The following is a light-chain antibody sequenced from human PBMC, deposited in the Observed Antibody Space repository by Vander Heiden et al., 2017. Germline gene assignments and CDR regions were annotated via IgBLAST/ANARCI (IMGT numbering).Light chain of an antibody. CDR1: ESVGDTS. J-gene: IGKJ2*01. CDR2: RTS. V-gene: IGKV3-20*01. CDR3: QQSLRSPFT. Sequence: DILLRQSPATLSVSPGERATLPCRASESVGDTSLAWFQQKPGQAPRLLISRTSTRATGIADRFSGSGSGTDFTLTVSRVEPEGYAVYYCQQSLRSPFTFGQGTKLEIK.